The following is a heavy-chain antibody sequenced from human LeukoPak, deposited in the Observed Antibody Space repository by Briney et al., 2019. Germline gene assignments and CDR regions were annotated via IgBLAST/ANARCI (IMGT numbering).Heavy chain of an antibody. V-gene: IGHV3-23*01. CDR1: GFTFSSYA. CDR3: ARDHQQLTRYYYYMDV. J-gene: IGHJ6*03. CDR2: ISGSGGST. Sequence: RSGGSLRLSCAASGFTFSSYAMSWVRQAPGKGLEWVSAISGSGGSTYYADSVKGRFTISRDNSKNTLYLQMNSLRAEDTAVYYCARDHQQLTRYYYYMDVWGKGTTVTVSS. D-gene: IGHD6-13*01.